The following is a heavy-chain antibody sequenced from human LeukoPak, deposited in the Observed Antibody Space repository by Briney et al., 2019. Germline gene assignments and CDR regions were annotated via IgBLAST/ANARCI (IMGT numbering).Heavy chain of an antibody. CDR2: IYYSGST. V-gene: IGHV4-59*01. J-gene: IGHJ5*02. Sequence: PSETLSLTCTVSGGSISSYYWSWIRQPPGKGLEWIGYIYYSGSTNYNPSLKSRVTISVDTSKNQFSLKLSSVTAADTAVYYCARTPKKLRFLEWGEVQEFDPWGQGTLVTVSS. CDR3: ARTPKKLRFLEWGEVQEFDP. CDR1: GGSISSYY. D-gene: IGHD3-3*01.